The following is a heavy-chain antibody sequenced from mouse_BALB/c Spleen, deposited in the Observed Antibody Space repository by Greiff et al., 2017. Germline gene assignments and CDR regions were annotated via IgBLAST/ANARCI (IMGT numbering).Heavy chain of an antibody. CDR2: IDPANGNT. D-gene: IGHD1-2*01. Sequence: VQLQQSGAELVKPGASVKLSCTASGFNITDTYMHWVKQRPEQGLEWIGRIDPANGNTKYDPKFQGKATITADTSSNAAYLQLSSLTSTDTAVYYCASPFSHYYGYVEGAMDYWGQGTSVTVSS. CDR1: GFNITDTY. J-gene: IGHJ4*01. V-gene: IGHV14-3*02. CDR3: ASPFSHYYGYVEGAMDY.